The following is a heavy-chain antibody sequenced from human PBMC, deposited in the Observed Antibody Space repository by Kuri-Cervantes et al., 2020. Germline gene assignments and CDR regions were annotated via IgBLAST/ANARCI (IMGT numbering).Heavy chain of an antibody. CDR3: ARDGGYSYGYRGYSDY. CDR1: GYSISSGYY. CDR2: IYHSGST. Sequence: GSLRLSCTVSGYSISSGYYWGWIRQPPGKGLEWIGSIYHSGSTYYNPSLKSRVTISVDTSKNQFSLKLSSVTAADTAVYYCARDGGYSYGYRGYSDYWGQGTLVTVSS. D-gene: IGHD5-18*01. V-gene: IGHV4-38-2*02. J-gene: IGHJ4*02.